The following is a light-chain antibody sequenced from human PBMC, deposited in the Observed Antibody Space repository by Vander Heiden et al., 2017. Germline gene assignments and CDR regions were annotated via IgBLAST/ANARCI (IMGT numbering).Light chain of an antibody. CDR2: KDS. V-gene: IGLV3-25*03. J-gene: IGLJ2*01. Sequence: SYELTQPPSLSVSPGQTARITCSGDALPKQYAYWYQQKPGQAPVLVIYKDSERPSGIPERFSGSNSGTTVTLTISGVQAEDEADYYCQSADSSGTYVVFGGGTKLTVL. CDR3: QSADSSGTYVV. CDR1: ALPKQY.